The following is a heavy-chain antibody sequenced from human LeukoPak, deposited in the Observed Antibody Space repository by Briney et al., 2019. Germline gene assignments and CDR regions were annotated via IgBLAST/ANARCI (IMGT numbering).Heavy chain of an antibody. CDR1: GGSISSGGYY. V-gene: IGHV4-31*03. D-gene: IGHD3-10*01. Sequence: SQTLSLTCTVSGGSISSGGYYWSWIRQHPGKGLEWIGYIYYSGSTYYNPSLKSRVTISVDTSKNQFSLKLSSVTAADTAVYYCARGPPRKYYSNTYYFDYWGQGTLVTVSS. J-gene: IGHJ4*02. CDR3: ARGPPRKYYSNTYYFDY. CDR2: IYYSGST.